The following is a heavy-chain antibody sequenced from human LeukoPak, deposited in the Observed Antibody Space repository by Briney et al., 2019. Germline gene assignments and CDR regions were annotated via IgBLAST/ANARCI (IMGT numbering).Heavy chain of an antibody. CDR2: IYHSGST. CDR1: GYSISGGYY. CDR3: ARHRTKSTEVY. V-gene: IGHV4-38-2*01. D-gene: IGHD2-8*01. Sequence: PSETLSLTCAVSGYSISGGYYWGWIRQPPGKGLEWIGSIYHSGSTYYNPSLKSRVTISVDTSKNQFSLKLSSVTAADTAVYYCARHRTKSTEVYWGPGTLVSVSS. J-gene: IGHJ4*02.